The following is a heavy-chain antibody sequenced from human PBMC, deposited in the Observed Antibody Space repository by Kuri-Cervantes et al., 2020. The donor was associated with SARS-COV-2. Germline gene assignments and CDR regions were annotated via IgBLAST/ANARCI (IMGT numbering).Heavy chain of an antibody. CDR3: ARGDYVWGSYRYYMDV. D-gene: IGHD3-16*02. J-gene: IGHJ6*03. CDR2: INPNSGGT. CDR1: GYTFTGYY. V-gene: IGHV1-2*02. Sequence: ASVKVSCKASGYTFTGYYMHWVRQAPGQGLEWMGWINPNSGGTNYAQKFQGRVTMTRGTSISTAYMELSRLRSDDTAVYYCARGDYVWGSYRYYMDVWGKGTTVTVSS.